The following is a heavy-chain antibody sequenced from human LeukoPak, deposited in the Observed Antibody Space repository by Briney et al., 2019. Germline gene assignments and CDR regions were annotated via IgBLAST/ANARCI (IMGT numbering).Heavy chain of an antibody. V-gene: IGHV4-39*01. CDR3: ARHSGYSSGWYVTLDAFDI. CDR1: GGSISSSSYY. J-gene: IGHJ3*02. CDR2: IYYSGST. Sequence: PSETLSLTCTVSGGSISSSSYYWGWIRQPPGKGLEWIGSIYYSGSTYYNPSLKSRVTISVDTSKNQFSLKLSSVTAADTAVYYCARHSGYSSGWYVTLDAFDIWGQGTMATVSS. D-gene: IGHD6-19*01.